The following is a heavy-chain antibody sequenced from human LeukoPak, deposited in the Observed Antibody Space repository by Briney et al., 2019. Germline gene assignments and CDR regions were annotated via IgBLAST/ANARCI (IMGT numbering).Heavy chain of an antibody. CDR3: ARQGGTYYYFDY. Sequence: GASVKVSCKASGYTFTSYYIHWVRQAPGQGLEWMGIINPRGGSTSYPQKFQGRVTTTRDMSTSTVYMELSGLRSEDTAVYYCARQGGTYYYFDYWGQGTLVTVSS. CDR1: GYTFTSYY. CDR2: INPRGGST. V-gene: IGHV1-46*01. D-gene: IGHD1-26*01. J-gene: IGHJ4*02.